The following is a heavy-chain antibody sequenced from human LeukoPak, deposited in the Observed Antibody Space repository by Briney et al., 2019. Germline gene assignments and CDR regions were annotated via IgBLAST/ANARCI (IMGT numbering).Heavy chain of an antibody. Sequence: ASVKVSCKASGYTFTGYYMHWVRQAPGQGLEGMGWINPNSGGTNYAQKFQGRVPMTRDTSISTAYMELSRLRSDDTAVYYCARDQRYCSGGSCSGDYWGQGTLVTVSS. CDR3: ARDQRYCSGGSCSGDY. V-gene: IGHV1-2*02. J-gene: IGHJ4*02. D-gene: IGHD2-15*01. CDR1: GYTFTGYY. CDR2: INPNSGGT.